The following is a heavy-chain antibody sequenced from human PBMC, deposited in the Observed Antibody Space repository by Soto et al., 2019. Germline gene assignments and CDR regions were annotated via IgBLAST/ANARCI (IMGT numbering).Heavy chain of an antibody. Sequence: SESLSLTCTASGGSISTYDCTWIRQPPGKGLEWIGYIYYSGSTNYNPSLKSRVTISVDTSKNQFSLKLSSVTAADTAVYYCARAGSEWGIETYYYYGMDVWGQGTTVTVSS. D-gene: IGHD1-26*01. V-gene: IGHV4-59*01. CDR2: IYYSGST. CDR3: ARAGSEWGIETYYYYGMDV. CDR1: GGSISTYD. J-gene: IGHJ6*02.